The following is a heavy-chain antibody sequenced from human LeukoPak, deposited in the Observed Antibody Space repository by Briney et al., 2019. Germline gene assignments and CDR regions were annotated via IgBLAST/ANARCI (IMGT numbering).Heavy chain of an antibody. Sequence: SVKVSCKASGGTFSIYAISWVRQAPGQGLEWMGGIIPIFGTANYAQKFQGRVTITADESTSTAYMELSSLRSEDTAVYYCARNIVVDNPYYYYYGMDVWGQGTTVTVSS. D-gene: IGHD2-15*01. V-gene: IGHV1-69*13. J-gene: IGHJ6*02. CDR2: IIPIFGTA. CDR1: GGTFSIYA. CDR3: ARNIVVDNPYYYYYGMDV.